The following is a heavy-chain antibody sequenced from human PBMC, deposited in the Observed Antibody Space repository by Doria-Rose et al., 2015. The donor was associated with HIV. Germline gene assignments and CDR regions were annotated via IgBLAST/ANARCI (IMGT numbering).Heavy chain of an antibody. CDR2: ISAGGDST. CDR1: TFSGSA. V-gene: IGHV3-23*01. CDR3: VKGYSNSFDF. Sequence: TFSGSAMNWVRQAPGKGLEWVSLISAGGDSTYYADSVRGRFSISRDNSKNTVALQMSSLRAEDTALYYCVKGYSNSFDFWGQGTLVTVSS. D-gene: IGHD6-13*01. J-gene: IGHJ4*02.